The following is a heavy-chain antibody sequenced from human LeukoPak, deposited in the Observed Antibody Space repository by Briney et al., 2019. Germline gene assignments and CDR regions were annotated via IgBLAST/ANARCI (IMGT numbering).Heavy chain of an antibody. Sequence: PGGSLRLSCAASGFIFSNYGMHWVRQAPGKGLEWVAVIWYDGSNKYYADSVKGRFTISRDNSKNTLYLQMNSLRAEDTAVYYCARESNPERTGYYYYGMDVWGQGTTVTVSS. CDR1: GFIFSNYG. J-gene: IGHJ6*02. CDR3: ARESNPERTGYYYYGMDV. CDR2: IWYDGSNK. D-gene: IGHD1-14*01. V-gene: IGHV3-33*08.